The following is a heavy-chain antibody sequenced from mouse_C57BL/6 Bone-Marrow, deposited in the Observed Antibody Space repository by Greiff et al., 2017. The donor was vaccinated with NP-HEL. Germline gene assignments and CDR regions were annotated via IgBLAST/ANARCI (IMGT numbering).Heavy chain of an antibody. Sequence: EVKLMESGGGLVQPGGSMKLSCAASGFTFSDAWMDWVRQSPEKGLEWVAEIRNKANNHATYYAESVKGRFTISRDDSKSSVYLQMNSLRAEDTGSYDCTRGVGQAWFAYWGQGTLVTVSA. D-gene: IGHD3-3*01. CDR1: GFTFSDAW. J-gene: IGHJ3*01. CDR2: IRNKANNHAT. CDR3: TRGVGQAWFAY. V-gene: IGHV6-6*01.